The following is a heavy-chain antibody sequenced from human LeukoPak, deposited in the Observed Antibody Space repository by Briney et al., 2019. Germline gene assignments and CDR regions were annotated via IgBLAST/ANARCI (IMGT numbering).Heavy chain of an antibody. D-gene: IGHD6-6*01. V-gene: IGHV1-2*06. CDR1: GSTFTCDY. J-gene: IGHJ4*02. Sequence: GASVKVSFKASGSTFTCDYMHWVRQAPGQGLEWMGRINPNSGGTNYAQKFQGRVTMTRDTSISKAYMELSRLRSDDTAVYYCARGIWSSSNYWGQGTLVTVSS. CDR3: ARGIWSSSNY. CDR2: INPNSGGT.